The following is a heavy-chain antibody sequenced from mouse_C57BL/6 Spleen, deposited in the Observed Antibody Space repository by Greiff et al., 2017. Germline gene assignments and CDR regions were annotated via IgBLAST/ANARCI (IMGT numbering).Heavy chain of an antibody. Sequence: EVQLVESGGDLVKPGGSLKLSCAASGFTFSSYGMSWVRQTPDKRLEWVATISSGGSYTYYPDSVKGRFTISRDNAKNTLYLQMSSLKSEVTAMYYCARHYYGSSPDWYFDVWGTGTTVTVAS. J-gene: IGHJ1*03. CDR2: ISSGGSYT. V-gene: IGHV5-6*01. CDR3: ARHYYGSSPDWYFDV. D-gene: IGHD1-1*01. CDR1: GFTFSSYG.